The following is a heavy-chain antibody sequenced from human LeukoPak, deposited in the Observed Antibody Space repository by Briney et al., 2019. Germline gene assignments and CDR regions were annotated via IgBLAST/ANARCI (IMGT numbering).Heavy chain of an antibody. D-gene: IGHD2-15*01. CDR1: GFTFSSYG. J-gene: IGHJ6*02. Sequence: GGSLRLSCTASGFTFSSYGMHWVRQAPGKGLEWVSFIRFDGSEKYYADSVRGRFTISRDNSKNTLSLQMNSLRAEDTALYYCARDVYDCSGGSCPQYYYVMDVWGQGTTVTVSS. V-gene: IGHV3-30*02. CDR2: IRFDGSEK. CDR3: ARDVYDCSGGSCPQYYYVMDV.